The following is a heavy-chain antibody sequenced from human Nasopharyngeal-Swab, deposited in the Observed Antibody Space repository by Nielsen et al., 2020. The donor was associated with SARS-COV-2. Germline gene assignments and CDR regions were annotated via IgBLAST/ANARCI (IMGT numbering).Heavy chain of an antibody. V-gene: IGHV3-30*18. CDR2: ISYDGSNK. J-gene: IGHJ4*02. D-gene: IGHD3-9*01. CDR1: GFTFSSYG. Sequence: GGSLRLSCAASGFTFSSYGMHWVRQAPGKGLEWVAVISYDGSNKYYADSVKGRFTISRDNSKNTLYPQMNSLRAEDTAVYYCAKAFQEPPLRYFDIWGQGTLVTVSS. CDR3: AKAFQEPPLRYFDI.